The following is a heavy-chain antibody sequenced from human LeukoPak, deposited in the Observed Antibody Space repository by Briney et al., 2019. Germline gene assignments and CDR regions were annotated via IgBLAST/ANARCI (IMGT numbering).Heavy chain of an antibody. J-gene: IGHJ4*02. D-gene: IGHD5-12*01. CDR2: ISYDGSNK. V-gene: IGHV3-30-3*01. Sequence: GGSLRLSCAASGFTFSSYAMHWVRQAPGKGLEWVAVISYDGSNKYYADSVKGRFTISRDNSKNTLYLQMNSLRAEDTAVYYCASCGYVLFDYWGQGTLVTVSS. CDR1: GFTFSSYA. CDR3: ASCGYVLFDY.